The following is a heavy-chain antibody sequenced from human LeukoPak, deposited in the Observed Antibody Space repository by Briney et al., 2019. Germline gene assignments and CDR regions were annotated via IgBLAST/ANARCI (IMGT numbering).Heavy chain of an antibody. Sequence: GGSLRLSCAASGFTFSASGMSWVRQVPGKGLEWVSSITTSGSRSYYADSVKGRFTISRDNAKNSLYLQMNSLRAEDTAVYYCATYSSLNRREFQYWGQGTLLTVSS. CDR2: ITTSGSRS. J-gene: IGHJ1*01. CDR3: ATYSSLNRREFQY. D-gene: IGHD3-22*01. CDR1: GFTFSASG. V-gene: IGHV3-21*01.